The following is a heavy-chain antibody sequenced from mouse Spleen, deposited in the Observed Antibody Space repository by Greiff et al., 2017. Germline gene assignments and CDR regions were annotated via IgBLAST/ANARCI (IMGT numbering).Heavy chain of an antibody. D-gene: IGHD2-3*01. CDR3: ARVGRWLPFDY. CDR2: IDPSDSET. CDR1: GYTFTSYW. Sequence: QVQLQQPGAELVRPGSSVKLSCKASGYTFTSYWMHWVKQRPIQGLEWIGNIDPSDSETHYNQKFKDKATLTVDKSSSTAYMQLSSLTSEDSAVYYCARVGRWLPFDYWGQGTTLTVSS. V-gene: IGHV1-52*01. J-gene: IGHJ2*01.